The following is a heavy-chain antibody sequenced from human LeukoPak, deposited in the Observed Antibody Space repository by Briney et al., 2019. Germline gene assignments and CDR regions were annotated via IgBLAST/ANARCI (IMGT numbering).Heavy chain of an antibody. CDR3: ARGANYYDSGHIDY. CDR2: IYPGDSDT. V-gene: IGHV5-51*01. CDR1: GYSFTSYW. J-gene: IGHJ4*02. D-gene: IGHD3-22*01. Sequence: GESLQISCKGSGYSFTSYWIGWVRQMPGKGLEWMGIIYPGDSDTRYSPSFQGQVTISADKSISTAYLQWSSLKASDAAVYYCARGANYYDSGHIDYWGQGTLVTVSS.